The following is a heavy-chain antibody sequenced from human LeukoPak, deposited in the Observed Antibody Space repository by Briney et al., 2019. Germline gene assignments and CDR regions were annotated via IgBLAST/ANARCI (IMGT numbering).Heavy chain of an antibody. J-gene: IGHJ4*02. CDR3: ARGEGATVTTDY. Sequence: GASVNVSCKASGYTFTSYGISWVRQAPGQRREWMGWISAYNGKTNSAQKHQSRVTMTTDTSKSTAYMELRSLRSEDTAVYYCARGEGATVTTDYWGQGTLVTVSS. CDR1: GYTFTSYG. D-gene: IGHD4-17*01. V-gene: IGHV1-18*01. CDR2: ISAYNGKT.